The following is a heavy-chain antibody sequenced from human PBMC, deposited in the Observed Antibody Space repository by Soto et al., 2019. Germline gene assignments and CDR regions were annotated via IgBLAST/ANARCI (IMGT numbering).Heavy chain of an antibody. D-gene: IGHD6-13*01. Sequence: ASVKVSCKASGYSFTGYYIHWVRQAPRQGLEWLGWINPNSGGTNYAQKFQGWVTMTMDTSISTAYMELSRLRSDDTAVYYCARSAAGPGYGMDVWGQGTTVTVSS. V-gene: IGHV1-2*04. CDR2: INPNSGGT. J-gene: IGHJ6*02. CDR3: ARSAAGPGYGMDV. CDR1: GYSFTGYY.